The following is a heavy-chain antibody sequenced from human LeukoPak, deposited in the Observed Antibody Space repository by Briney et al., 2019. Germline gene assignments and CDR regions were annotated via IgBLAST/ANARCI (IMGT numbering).Heavy chain of an antibody. V-gene: IGHV4-34*01. CDR1: GGSLSGYY. Sequence: SETLSLTCAVSGGSLSGYYWTWIRQPPGKGLEWIGEINHSGSTNYNPSLKSRVTISVDTSKKQFFLKLNSVTAADTAVYYCARGRRDYSRGNWFDPWGQGTLVTVSS. J-gene: IGHJ5*02. D-gene: IGHD4-11*01. CDR3: ARGRRDYSRGNWFDP. CDR2: INHSGST.